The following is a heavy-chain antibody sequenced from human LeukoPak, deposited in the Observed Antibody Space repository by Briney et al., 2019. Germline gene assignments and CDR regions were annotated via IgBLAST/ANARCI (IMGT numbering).Heavy chain of an antibody. J-gene: IGHJ4*02. CDR3: ARRAVGATQGSYYFDY. Sequence: GESLKISCKGSGYSFTSYWIGWVRQMPGKGLEWMGIIYPGDSDTRYSPSFQGQVTISADKSTSTAYLQWSSLKASDTAMYYCARRAVGATQGSYYFDYWGQGTLVTVSS. CDR2: IYPGDSDT. CDR1: GYSFTSYW. V-gene: IGHV5-51*01. D-gene: IGHD1-26*01.